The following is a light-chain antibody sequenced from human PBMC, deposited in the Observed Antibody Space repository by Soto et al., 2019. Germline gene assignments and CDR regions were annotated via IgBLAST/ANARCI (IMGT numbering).Light chain of an antibody. CDR3: HQSYSTPRT. Sequence: DIQMTQSPSSLSVSVGDRVTITCRASQSIVSYLNWYQQKLGKAPKLLIYTASNLQRGVPSRFSGSGSGTDFTLTISNLQPEDFATSYCHQSYSTPRTFGQGTKLEIK. CDR2: TAS. CDR1: QSIVSY. J-gene: IGKJ2*02. V-gene: IGKV1-39*01.